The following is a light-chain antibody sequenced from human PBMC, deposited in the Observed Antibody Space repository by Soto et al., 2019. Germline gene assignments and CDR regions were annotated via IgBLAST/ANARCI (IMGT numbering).Light chain of an antibody. CDR3: TSFTDSRTVV. V-gene: IGLV2-14*01. Sequence: QSALTQPASVSGSPGQSITISGTGTTGDIGTYNYVSWYQHHPDKAPRLMIYEVSNRPSGVSNRFSGSKSGNTASLTISGLQAEDEADYYSTSFTDSRTVVFGGGTKLTVL. CDR2: EVS. J-gene: IGLJ3*02. CDR1: TGDIGTYNY.